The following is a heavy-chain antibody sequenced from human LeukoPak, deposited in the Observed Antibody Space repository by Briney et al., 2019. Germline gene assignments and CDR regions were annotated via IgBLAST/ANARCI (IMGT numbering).Heavy chain of an antibody. Sequence: KPSQPLSLTFTVSGGSISSGGYFWRWIRQHPGKSLVWIGYIYYSGRTYYNPSLKIRVTISVDTSKNQFSLKLSSVTAAYTAVYYCARFDCDPRGNWFDPWGQGTLVTVSS. J-gene: IGHJ5*02. CDR1: GGSISSGGYF. D-gene: IGHD3-9*01. V-gene: IGHV4-31*03. CDR2: IYYSGRT. CDR3: ARFDCDPRGNWFDP.